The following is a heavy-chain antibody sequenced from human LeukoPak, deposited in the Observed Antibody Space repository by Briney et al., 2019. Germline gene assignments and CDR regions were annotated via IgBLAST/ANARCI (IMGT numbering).Heavy chain of an antibody. D-gene: IGHD2-15*01. CDR1: GFTFSSYA. CDR2: ISYDGSNK. Sequence: GRSLRLSCAASGFTFSSYAMHWVRQAPGKGLEWVAVISYDGSNKYYADSVKGRFTISRDNSKNTLYLQMNSLRAEDTAVYYCAKDILVVVVAATGYFDYWGQGTLVTVSS. V-gene: IGHV3-30*04. J-gene: IGHJ4*02. CDR3: AKDILVVVVAATGYFDY.